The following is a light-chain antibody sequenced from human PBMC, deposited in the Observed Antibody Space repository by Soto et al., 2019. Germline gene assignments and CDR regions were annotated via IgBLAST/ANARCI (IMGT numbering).Light chain of an antibody. CDR2: AAS. CDR1: QCISSW. V-gene: IGKV1-12*01. Sequence: DIQMTQSPSSVSASVGDRVTITCRASQCISSWLAWYQQKPGKAPKLLIYAASSLQSGVASRFSGSGSGTDFTLAISSLQPEDFVTYYCQQANSFPFTFGPGTKVDIK. CDR3: QQANSFPFT. J-gene: IGKJ3*01.